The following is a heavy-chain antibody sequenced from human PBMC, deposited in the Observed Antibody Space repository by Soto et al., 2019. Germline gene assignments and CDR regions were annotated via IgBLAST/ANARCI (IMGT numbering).Heavy chain of an antibody. CDR2: MNPSNGNA. V-gene: IGHV1-8*01. CDR3: ATRKERSGPNYFDV. Sequence: ASVKVSCKASGDTFLKYDISWVRQATGQGLEWMGWMNPSNGNAGYAQNFRGRVTMTSNTSITTAYMELSGLRYEDTAVYYCATRKERSGPNYFDVWGPGTLVTVSS. J-gene: IGHJ4*02. CDR1: GDTFLKYD. D-gene: IGHD6-25*01.